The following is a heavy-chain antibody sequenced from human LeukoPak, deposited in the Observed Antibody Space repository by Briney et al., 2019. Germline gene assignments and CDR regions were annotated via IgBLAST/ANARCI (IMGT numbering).Heavy chain of an antibody. CDR2: ISYDGNNK. J-gene: IGHJ4*02. CDR3: TILLSNKAVAGTVVDY. CDR1: GFTFSSYA. D-gene: IGHD6-19*01. Sequence: GRSLRLSCAASGFTFSSYAMHWVRQAPGKGLEWAAVISYDGNNKYYADSVKGRFTISRDNSKNTLYLQMNSLRAEDTAVYYCTILLSNKAVAGTVVDYWGQGTLVTVSS. V-gene: IGHV3-30-3*01.